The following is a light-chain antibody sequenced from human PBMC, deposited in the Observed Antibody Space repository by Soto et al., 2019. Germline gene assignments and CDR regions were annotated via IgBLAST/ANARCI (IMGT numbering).Light chain of an antibody. J-gene: IGLJ2*01. V-gene: IGLV1-40*01. Sequence: QSVLTQPPSVSGAPGQRVTISCTGSSSNIGAGYDVHWYQQLPGTAPKLLIYGNSNRPSGVPDRFSGSKSGTSASLAITGLQAEDEADYYCQSYDSNLSLVVFGGGTKLTVL. CDR3: QSYDSNLSLVV. CDR1: SSNIGAGYD. CDR2: GNS.